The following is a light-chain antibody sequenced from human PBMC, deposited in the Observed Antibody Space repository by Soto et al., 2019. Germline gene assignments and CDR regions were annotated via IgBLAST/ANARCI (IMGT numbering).Light chain of an antibody. V-gene: IGLV1-44*01. Sequence: QSVLTQPPSASGTPGQRVTISCSGSSSNIGSKTVNWYQQLPGTVPKLLIYNSYQRPSGVPARFSGSKSGTSASLAISGLQSEDEADYYCAAWDASLNGYVFGAGTKVTVL. CDR2: NSY. CDR1: SSNIGSKT. CDR3: AAWDASLNGYV. J-gene: IGLJ1*01.